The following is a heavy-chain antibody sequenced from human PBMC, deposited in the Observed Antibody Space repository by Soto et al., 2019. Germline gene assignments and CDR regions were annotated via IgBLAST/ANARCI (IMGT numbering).Heavy chain of an antibody. Sequence: PSETLSLTCTVSGCSIRSYYWTWIRQPPGKGLEWLGYIFYSGSTFYNPSLKSRVTISIHTSKSQFSLQLTSVTAADTAVYYCARGAAATARVDAWGRGTWGTVAS. J-gene: IGHJ4*02. D-gene: IGHD6-25*01. CDR2: IFYSGST. CDR3: ARGAAATARVDA. V-gene: IGHV4-59*01. CDR1: GCSIRSYY.